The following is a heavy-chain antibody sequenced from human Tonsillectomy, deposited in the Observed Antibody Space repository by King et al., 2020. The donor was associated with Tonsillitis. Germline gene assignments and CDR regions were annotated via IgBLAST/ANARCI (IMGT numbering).Heavy chain of an antibody. V-gene: IGHV3-9*01. CDR2: INWSGGSI. D-gene: IGHD3-16*01. CDR1: GFMFDDFA. CDR3: AKGIFGMITPFDY. J-gene: IGHJ4*02. Sequence: VQLVESGGGLVHPGGSLRLSCAASGFMFDDFAMHWVRQAPGKGLEWVSGINWSGGSIGYTDSLKGRFTISRDNAKNSLYLQMNSLRAEDTALYYCAKGIFGMITPFDYWGQGTLVTVSS.